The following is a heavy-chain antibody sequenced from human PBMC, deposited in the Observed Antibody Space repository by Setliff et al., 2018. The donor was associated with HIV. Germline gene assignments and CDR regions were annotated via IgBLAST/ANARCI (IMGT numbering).Heavy chain of an antibody. Sequence: TLSLTCTVSGASTSSHNYYWGWIRQPPGKGLEWIGTMYYRGTTYNNPSLKSRVTFSADTSKNQFSLNLNSVTATDTAVYYCARQGLTMNRGVPAPILYYFDYWGQGALVTVSS. CDR2: MYYRGTT. J-gene: IGHJ4*02. D-gene: IGHD3-10*01. V-gene: IGHV4-39*01. CDR1: GASTSSHNYY. CDR3: ARQGLTMNRGVPAPILYYFDY.